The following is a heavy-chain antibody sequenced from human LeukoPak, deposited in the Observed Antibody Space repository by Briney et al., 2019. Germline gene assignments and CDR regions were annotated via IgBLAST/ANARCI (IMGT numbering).Heavy chain of an antibody. CDR1: GYTFTDYY. V-gene: IGHV1-46*03. J-gene: IGHJ4*02. CDR3: VRELRGGYFDF. D-gene: IGHD3-16*01. Sequence: ASVKVSCKASGYTFTDYYIHLVRQAPGRGPEYVGVFYPSAGTSHSPQRFRDRVTLTSDTSASTVYVDVGSLKSENTAMYYCVRELRGGYFDFWGQGTLVTVSS. CDR2: FYPSAGTS.